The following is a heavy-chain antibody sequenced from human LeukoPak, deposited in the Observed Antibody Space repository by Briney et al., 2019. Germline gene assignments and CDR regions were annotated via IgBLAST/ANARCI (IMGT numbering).Heavy chain of an antibody. D-gene: IGHD5-18*01. V-gene: IGHV4-4*02. CDR2: IYHSGST. J-gene: IGHJ6*02. Sequence: PSETLSLTCAVSGGSISSSNWWSWVRQPPGKGLEWIGEIYHSGSTNCNPSLKSRVTVSVDTSKNQFSLKLSSVTAADTAVYYCARGALRLIQLWLRGYYYGMDVWGQGTTVTVSS. CDR1: GGSISSSNW. CDR3: ARGALRLIQLWLRGYYYGMDV.